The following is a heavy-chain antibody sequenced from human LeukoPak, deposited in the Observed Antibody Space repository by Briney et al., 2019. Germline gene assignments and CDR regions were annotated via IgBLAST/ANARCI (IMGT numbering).Heavy chain of an antibody. V-gene: IGHV3-23*01. D-gene: IGHD2-21*02. Sequence: GGSLRLSCAASGFTFSSYAMSWVRQAPGKGLEWVSAISGSGGSTYYADSVKGRFTISRDNSKNTLYLQMNSLRAEDTAVYYCAKDRAYCGGDCYPGSDFDYWGQGTLVTVSS. CDR2: ISGSGGST. CDR1: GFTFSSYA. J-gene: IGHJ4*02. CDR3: AKDRAYCGGDCYPGSDFDY.